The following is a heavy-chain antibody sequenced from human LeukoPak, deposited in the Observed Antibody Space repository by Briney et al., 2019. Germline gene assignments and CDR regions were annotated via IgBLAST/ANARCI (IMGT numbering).Heavy chain of an antibody. Sequence: SETLSLTCAVSGGSISSGGHSWSWIRQPPGKGLEWIGYIYHSGSTYYNPSLKSRVTISIDRSKNQSSLKLSSVTAADTAVYYCARAGEQLGNWFDPWGQGTLVTASS. CDR2: IYHSGST. CDR3: ARAGEQLGNWFDP. V-gene: IGHV4-30-2*01. J-gene: IGHJ5*02. D-gene: IGHD6-6*01. CDR1: GGSISSGGHS.